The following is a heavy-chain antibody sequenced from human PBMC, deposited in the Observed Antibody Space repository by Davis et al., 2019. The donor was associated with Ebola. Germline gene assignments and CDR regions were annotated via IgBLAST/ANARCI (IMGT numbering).Heavy chain of an antibody. J-gene: IGHJ4*02. CDR2: IWSDGSNK. CDR1: GFTFSSYG. V-gene: IGHV3-33*01. Sequence: GESLKISCAASGFTFSSYGMHWVRLAPGKGLEWVALIWSDGSNKYYADSVKGRFTISRDNSKNTLYLQMNSLRAEDTAVYYCARDRGDSSGYYYFDYWGQGTLVTVSS. CDR3: ARDRGDSSGYYYFDY. D-gene: IGHD3-22*01.